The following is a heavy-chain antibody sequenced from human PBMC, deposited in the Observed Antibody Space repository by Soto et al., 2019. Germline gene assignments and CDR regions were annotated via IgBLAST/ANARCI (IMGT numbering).Heavy chain of an antibody. J-gene: IGHJ6*02. Sequence: GGSLRLSCAASGFTFSSYSMNWVRQAPGKGLEWVSYISSSSSTIYYADSVKGRFTISRDNAKNSLYLQMNSLRDEDTAVYYCARDTIFTQGYYYGMDVWGQGTTVTVSS. V-gene: IGHV3-48*02. CDR2: ISSSSSTI. CDR3: ARDTIFTQGYYYGMDV. CDR1: GFTFSSYS. D-gene: IGHD3-3*01.